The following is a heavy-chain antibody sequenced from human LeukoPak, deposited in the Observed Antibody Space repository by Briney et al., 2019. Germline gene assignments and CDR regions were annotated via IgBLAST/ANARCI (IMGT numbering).Heavy chain of an antibody. CDR1: RFIFSSYG. D-gene: IGHD5-12*01. J-gene: IGHJ4*02. Sequence: GGSLRLSCAGSRFIFSSYGMHWVRQAPGKGLEWVAAITYEGSRKDYADSVKGRFTISRDNSQNTLYLQMDSLRAEDTAMYYCAKRFSGYEGGEFDSWGQGTLVTVSS. CDR3: AKRFSGYEGGEFDS. V-gene: IGHV3-30*18. CDR2: ITYEGSRK.